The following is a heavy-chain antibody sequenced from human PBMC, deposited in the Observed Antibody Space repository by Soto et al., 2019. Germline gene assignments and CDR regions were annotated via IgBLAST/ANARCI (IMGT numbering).Heavy chain of an antibody. Sequence: EAQLVGSGGGLVQPGDSLRLSCAASGFALRTHWMSWVRQTPGKGLEWVANIKQDGSAKFYVDSVRGRFTISRDNANNSLYLQLDSLRIEDTAVYYCARDDGYRGFDCWGQGSLVTVSS. V-gene: IGHV3-7*01. CDR1: GFALRTHW. CDR3: ARDDGYRGFDC. CDR2: IKQDGSAK. J-gene: IGHJ4*02. D-gene: IGHD6-25*01.